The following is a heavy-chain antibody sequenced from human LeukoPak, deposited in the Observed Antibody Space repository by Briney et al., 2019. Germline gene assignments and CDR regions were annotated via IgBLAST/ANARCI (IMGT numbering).Heavy chain of an antibody. J-gene: IGHJ4*02. CDR3: AKDRSIGTYYTFDH. Sequence: GGSLRLSCAASGFTFSNMNWVRQAPGKGLEWVSSISSSSSYIYYADSLKGRFTISRDNSKNTLYLQMSSLTAADTAVYYCAKDRSIGTYYTFDHWGQGTLVTVSS. D-gene: IGHD1-26*01. CDR2: ISSSSSYI. V-gene: IGHV3-21*04. CDR1: GFTFSN.